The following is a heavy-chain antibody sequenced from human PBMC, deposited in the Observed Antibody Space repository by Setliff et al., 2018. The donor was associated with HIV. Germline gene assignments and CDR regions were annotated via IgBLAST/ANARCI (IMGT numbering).Heavy chain of an antibody. CDR2: IYSSGST. J-gene: IGHJ4*02. D-gene: IGHD1-26*01. CDR1: GGSISSSSYY. Sequence: SETLSLTCTVSGGSISSSSYYWSWIRQPPGKGLEWIGHIYSSGSTNYNPSLKSRVTISVDTSKNQISLKLSSVTAADTAVYYCARRMSSGSYYDYWGQGTLVTVS. V-gene: IGHV4-61*05. CDR3: ARRMSSGSYYDY.